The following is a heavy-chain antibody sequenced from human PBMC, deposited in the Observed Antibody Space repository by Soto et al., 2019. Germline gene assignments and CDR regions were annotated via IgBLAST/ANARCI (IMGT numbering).Heavy chain of an antibody. CDR2: ISSSSSFI. CDR1: GFIFNSHD. Sequence: DVQLVESGGGLVLPGRSLRLSCEASGFIFNSHDMNWVRQAPGKGLEWVASISSSSSFIFYSESVRGRFTVSRDNAKNSLYLQMKSLRGEDTAVYYCARENSGWGLDYWGQGALVTVSS. D-gene: IGHD5-12*01. V-gene: IGHV3-21*06. J-gene: IGHJ4*02. CDR3: ARENSGWGLDY.